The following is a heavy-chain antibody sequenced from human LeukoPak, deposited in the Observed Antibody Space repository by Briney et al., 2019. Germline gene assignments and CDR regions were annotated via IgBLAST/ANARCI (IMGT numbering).Heavy chain of an antibody. CDR3: AKGGRGLDY. CDR1: GFTFSSYG. D-gene: IGHD3-10*01. V-gene: IGHV3-30*18. J-gene: IGHJ4*02. Sequence: GGSLRLSCAASGFTFSSYGMHWVRQAPGKGLEWVAVISYDGSNKYYADSVKGRFTISRDNSKNTLYLQMNSLRAEDTAVYYCAKGGRGLDYWGQGTLVTVSS. CDR2: ISYDGSNK.